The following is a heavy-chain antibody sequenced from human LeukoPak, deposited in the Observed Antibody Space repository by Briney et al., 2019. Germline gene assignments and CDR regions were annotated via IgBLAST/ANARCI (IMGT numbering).Heavy chain of an antibody. Sequence: GGSLRLSCAASGFPFSDYYMSWIRQAPGKGLEWVSYISTSSSSIYYADSVQGRFTISRDNAKNSLYLQMNSLRAEDTALYYCARSRGYSYGCDYWGQGTLVTVSS. CDR2: ISTSSSSI. CDR3: ARSRGYSYGCDY. CDR1: GFPFSDYY. J-gene: IGHJ4*02. D-gene: IGHD5-18*01. V-gene: IGHV3-11*01.